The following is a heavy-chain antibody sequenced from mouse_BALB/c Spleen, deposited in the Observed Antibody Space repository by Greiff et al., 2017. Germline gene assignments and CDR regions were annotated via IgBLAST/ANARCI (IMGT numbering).Heavy chain of an antibody. CDR3: DRNSYYYGSSYFDY. CDR2: IDPANGNT. Sequence: VQLQQSGAELVKPGASVKLSCTASGFNIKDTYMHWVKQRPEQGLEWIGRIDPANGNTKYDPKFQGKATITADTSSNTAYLQLSSLTSEDTAVYYCDRNSYYYGSSYFDYWGQGTTLTVSS. V-gene: IGHV14-3*02. J-gene: IGHJ2*01. D-gene: IGHD1-1*01. CDR1: GFNIKDTY.